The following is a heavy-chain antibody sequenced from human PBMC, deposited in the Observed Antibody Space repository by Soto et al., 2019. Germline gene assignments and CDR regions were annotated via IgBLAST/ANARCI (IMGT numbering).Heavy chain of an antibody. D-gene: IGHD2-15*01. J-gene: IGHJ3*02. CDR2: IIPIFGTA. CDR3: ATTLLRSAFDI. V-gene: IGHV1-69*01. CDR1: GGTFSSYA. Sequence: QVQLVQSGAEVKKPGSSVKVSCKASGGTFSSYAISWVLQAPGQGLEWMGGIIPIFGTANYAQKFQGRVTITADESTSRAYMELSSLRSEDTAVYYCATTLLRSAFDIWGQGTMVTVSS.